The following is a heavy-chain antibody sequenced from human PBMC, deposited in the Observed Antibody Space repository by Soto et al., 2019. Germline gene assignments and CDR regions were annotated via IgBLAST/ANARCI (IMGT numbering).Heavy chain of an antibody. J-gene: IGHJ6*02. CDR3: AKTQQWGLPLSGGMDV. Sequence: EVQLLESGGGLVQPRGSLRLSCAASGFTFSTYGMSWVRQAPGKGLEWVSVISGGGGDTYHAGSVKGRFTISRDNSKNTLYLEMNSLRAEDTAVYYCAKTQQWGLPLSGGMDVWGQGTTVTVSS. CDR2: ISGGGGDT. D-gene: IGHD6-19*01. CDR1: GFTFSTYG. V-gene: IGHV3-23*01.